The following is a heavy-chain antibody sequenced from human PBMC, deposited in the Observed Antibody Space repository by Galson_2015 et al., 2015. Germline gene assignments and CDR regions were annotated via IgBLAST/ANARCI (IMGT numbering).Heavy chain of an antibody. CDR1: GFTFSRYS. CDR3: AKGHVAGNYPRTQVMDV. CDR2: ISYDGSTT. J-gene: IGHJ6*02. D-gene: IGHD3-22*01. V-gene: IGHV3-30*18. Sequence: SLRLSCAVSGFTFSRYSMHWVRQAPGKGLEWVARISYDGSTTYYSDSVKGRFTISRDNARNTLFLQMSSLRAEDTAVYFCAKGHVAGNYPRTQVMDVWGQGTTVTVYS.